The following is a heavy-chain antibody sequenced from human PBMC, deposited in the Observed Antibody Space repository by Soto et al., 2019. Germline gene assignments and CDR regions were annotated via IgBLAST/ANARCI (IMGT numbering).Heavy chain of an antibody. J-gene: IGHJ6*02. CDR3: ARVRTYYDFWSGPTAGYYYGMDV. Sequence: SETLSITCAVYGGSFSGYYWSWIRQPPGKGLEWIGEINHSGSTNYNPSLKSRVTISVDTSKNQFSLKLSSVTAADTAVYYCARVRTYYDFWSGPTAGYYYGMDVWGQGTTVTVSS. CDR1: GGSFSGYY. CDR2: INHSGST. D-gene: IGHD3-3*01. V-gene: IGHV4-34*01.